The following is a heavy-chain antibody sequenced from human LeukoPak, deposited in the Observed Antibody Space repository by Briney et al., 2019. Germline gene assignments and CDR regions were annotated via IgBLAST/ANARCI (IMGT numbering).Heavy chain of an antibody. CDR1: GFTVSSNY. Sequence: GGSLRLSCAASGFTVSSNYMSWVRQAPGKGLEWVSVIYSGGSTYYADSVKGLFTISRDNSKNTLCLQMNSLRAEDTAVYYCARDSRSGYYYGMDVWGQGTTVTVSS. CDR3: ARDSRSGYYYGMDV. V-gene: IGHV3-66*02. J-gene: IGHJ6*02. D-gene: IGHD6-6*01. CDR2: IYSGGST.